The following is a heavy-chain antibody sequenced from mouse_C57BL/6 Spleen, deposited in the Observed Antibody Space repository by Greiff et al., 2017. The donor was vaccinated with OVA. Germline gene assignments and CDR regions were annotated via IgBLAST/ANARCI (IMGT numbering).Heavy chain of an antibody. Sequence: QVQLQQSGAELARPGASMKLSCKASGYTFTSYGISWVKQRTGQGLEWIGEIYPRSGNTYYNEKFKGKATLTADKSSSTAYMELRSLTSEDSAVYFCARRDGEAIDYWGQGTSVTVSS. CDR2: IYPRSGNT. CDR3: ARRDGEAIDY. J-gene: IGHJ4*01. V-gene: IGHV1-81*01. D-gene: IGHD3-3*01. CDR1: GYTFTSYG.